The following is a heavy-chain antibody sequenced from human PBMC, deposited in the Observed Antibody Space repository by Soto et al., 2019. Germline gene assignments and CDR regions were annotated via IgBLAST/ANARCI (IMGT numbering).Heavy chain of an antibody. D-gene: IGHD5-12*01. J-gene: IGHJ4*02. V-gene: IGHV1-8*01. CDR1: GYTFTSYD. Sequence: QVQLVQSGAEVKKPGASVKVSCKASGYTFTSYDINWVRQATGQGLEWMGWMNPNSGNTGYAQKFQGRVTMTRNTSISTAYMGLSSLRSEDTAVYYCARGRLGRVRNSGYDLDYWGQGTLVTVSS. CDR2: MNPNSGNT. CDR3: ARGRLGRVRNSGYDLDY.